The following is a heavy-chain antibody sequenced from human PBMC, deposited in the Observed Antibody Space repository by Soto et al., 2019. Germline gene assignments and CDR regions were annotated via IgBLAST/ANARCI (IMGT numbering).Heavy chain of an antibody. V-gene: IGHV1-69*02. CDR2: IIPIVDIP. D-gene: IGHD3-3*02. Sequence: QVQLVQSGAEVKKPGSSVKVSCKASGGTFSRYTFTWVRQAPGQGLEWMGRIIPIVDIPNYAQNFQGRVTITADKSTSTAYMEMSRLTSDDTAVYYCARHFTGVLVLGTSPPGGDNYGWDVWGQGTTVSV. J-gene: IGHJ6*02. CDR3: ARHFTGVLVLGTSPPGGDNYGWDV. CDR1: GGTFSRYT.